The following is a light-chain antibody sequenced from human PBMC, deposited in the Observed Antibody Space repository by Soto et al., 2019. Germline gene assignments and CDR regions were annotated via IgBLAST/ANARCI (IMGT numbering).Light chain of an antibody. Sequence: IQMTQSPSSLSASVGDSVTVTCRASQYINIYLNCYQQKPAKAPTLLIYGASSLQSGVPSRFTGGGSRTDFTLTISSLQPEDFATYYCQQSYRSPYTFGPGTKLEIK. CDR2: GAS. V-gene: IGKV1-39*01. CDR3: QQSYRSPYT. J-gene: IGKJ2*01. CDR1: QYINIY.